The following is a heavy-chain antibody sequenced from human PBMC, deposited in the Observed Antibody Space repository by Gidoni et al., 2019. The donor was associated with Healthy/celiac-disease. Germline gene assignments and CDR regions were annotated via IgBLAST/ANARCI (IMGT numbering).Heavy chain of an antibody. D-gene: IGHD3-22*01. Sequence: QVTLKESGPVLVKPTETLTLTCTVSGFSLSNARMGVSWIRQPPGKALEWLAHLFSNDEKSYSTSLKSRLTISKDTSKSQVVLTMTNMDPVDTATYYCARINYDSSGYYYDATPDFDYWGQGTLVTVSS. CDR1: GFSLSNARMG. CDR3: ARINYDSSGYYYDATPDFDY. J-gene: IGHJ4*02. CDR2: LFSNDEK. V-gene: IGHV2-26*01.